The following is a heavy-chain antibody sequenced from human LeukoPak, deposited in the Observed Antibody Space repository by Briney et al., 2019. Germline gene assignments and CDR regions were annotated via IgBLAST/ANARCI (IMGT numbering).Heavy chain of an antibody. D-gene: IGHD6-19*01. CDR2: IIGSGGRT. CDR1: GFTFSIYT. CDR3: AKASSDSSGWSYY. J-gene: IGHJ4*02. Sequence: GGSLRLSCATSGFTFSIYTMTWVRQAPGKGLEWVSTIIGSGGRTHNADSVKGRFTISRDNSKNTLYLQMNSLRAEDTAVYYCAKASSDSSGWSYYWGQGTLVTVSS. V-gene: IGHV3-23*01.